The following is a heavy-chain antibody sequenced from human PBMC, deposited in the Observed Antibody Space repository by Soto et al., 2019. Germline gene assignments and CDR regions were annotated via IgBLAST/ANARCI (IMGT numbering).Heavy chain of an antibody. D-gene: IGHD6-19*01. Sequence: SVKVSCKASGGTFSSYAISWVRQAPGQGREWMGGIIPIFGTANYAQKFQGRVTITADESTSTAYMELSSLRSEDTAVYYCARDEGSAGRYYYYYGMDVWGQGXTVTVPS. CDR1: GGTFSSYA. J-gene: IGHJ6*02. CDR2: IIPIFGTA. V-gene: IGHV1-69*13. CDR3: ARDEGSAGRYYYYYGMDV.